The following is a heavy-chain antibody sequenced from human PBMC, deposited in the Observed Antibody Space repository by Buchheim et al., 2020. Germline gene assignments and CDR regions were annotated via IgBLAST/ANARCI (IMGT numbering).Heavy chain of an antibody. D-gene: IGHD3-22*01. V-gene: IGHV3-73*01. CDR1: GFTFSGSA. Sequence: EVQLVESGGGLVQPGGSLKLSCAASGFTFSGSAMHWVRQASGKGLEWVGRIRSKANSYATAYAASVKGRFTISRDDSKNTAYLQMNSLKTEDTAVYYCTRQSPGWVVITIFDYWGQGTL. J-gene: IGHJ4*02. CDR2: IRSKANSYAT. CDR3: TRQSPGWVVITIFDY.